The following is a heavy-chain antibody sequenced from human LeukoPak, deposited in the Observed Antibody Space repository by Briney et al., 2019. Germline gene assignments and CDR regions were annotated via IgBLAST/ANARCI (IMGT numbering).Heavy chain of an antibody. J-gene: IGHJ4*02. V-gene: IGHV3-30*02. CDR2: IRYDGSNK. CDR1: GFTFSSYA. CDR3: ARRKDYGDYGGYFDY. Sequence: GGSLRLSCAASGFTFSSYAMHWVRQAPGKGLEWVTFIRYDGSNKYYADSVKGRFTISRDNAKNSLYLQMNSLRAEDTAVYYCARRKDYGDYGGYFDYWGQGTLVTVSS. D-gene: IGHD4-17*01.